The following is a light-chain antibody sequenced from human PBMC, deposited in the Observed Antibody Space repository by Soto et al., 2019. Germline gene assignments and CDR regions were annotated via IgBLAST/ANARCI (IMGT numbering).Light chain of an antibody. CDR2: KGT. Sequence: QSALAQPASVSGSPGQSITISCTGTDSDVGAYNSVSWYQQHPHKAPRLIIYKGTRRPSGISYRFSGSTSGNAASLTISALQADDEADYFWCSSAPESTYVFGTGTKLTVL. J-gene: IGLJ1*01. V-gene: IGLV2-23*01. CDR1: DSDVGAYNS. CDR3: CSSAPESTYV.